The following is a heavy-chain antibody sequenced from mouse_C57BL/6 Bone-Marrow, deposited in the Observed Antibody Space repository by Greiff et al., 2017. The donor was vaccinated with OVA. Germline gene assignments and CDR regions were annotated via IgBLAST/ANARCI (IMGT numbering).Heavy chain of an antibody. J-gene: IGHJ2*01. CDR3: ARKFGITTVVPIDY. D-gene: IGHD1-1*01. CDR2: IHPNSGST. Sequence: QVQLQQPGAELVKPGASVKLSCKASGYTFTSYWMHWVKQRPGQGLEWIGMIHPNSGSTNYNEKFKSKATLTVDKSSSTAYMQLSSLTSEDSAVYYCARKFGITTVVPIDYWGQGTTLTVSS. CDR1: GYTFTSYW. V-gene: IGHV1-64*01.